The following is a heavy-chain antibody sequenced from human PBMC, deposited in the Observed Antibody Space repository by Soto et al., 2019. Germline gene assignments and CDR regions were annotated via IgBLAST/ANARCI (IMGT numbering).Heavy chain of an antibody. CDR2: SSGSGGST. V-gene: IGHV3-23*01. CDR1: GFTFSSYA. Sequence: EVQLLASGGGLVQPGGSLRLSCAASGFTFSSYAMSWVRQAPGKGLEWVSASSGSGGSTYYADYVKGRFTISRDNSKNTLDLQMNSLRAEETAVYYCAKEVGPTTVGNFDSWGQGTLVTVSS. J-gene: IGHJ4*02. D-gene: IGHD4-17*01. CDR3: AKEVGPTTVGNFDS.